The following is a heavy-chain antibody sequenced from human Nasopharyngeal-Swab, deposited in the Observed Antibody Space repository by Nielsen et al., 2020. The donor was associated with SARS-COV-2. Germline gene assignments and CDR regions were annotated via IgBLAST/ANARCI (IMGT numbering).Heavy chain of an antibody. CDR1: GGSISSSSYY. Sequence: SETLSLTCTVSGGSISSSSYYRGWIRQPPGKGLEWIGSIYYSGSTYYNPSLKSRVTISVDTSKNQFSLKLSSVTAADTAVYYCARGPRVYYYDSSGYFYWGQGTLVTVSS. CDR2: IYYSGST. D-gene: IGHD3-22*01. V-gene: IGHV4-39*01. CDR3: ARGPRVYYYDSSGYFY. J-gene: IGHJ4*02.